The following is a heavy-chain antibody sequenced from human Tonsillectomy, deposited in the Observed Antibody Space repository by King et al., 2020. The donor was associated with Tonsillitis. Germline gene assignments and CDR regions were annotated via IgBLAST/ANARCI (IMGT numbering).Heavy chain of an antibody. V-gene: IGHV4-59*13. D-gene: IGHD1-26*01. CDR1: GCSISTYY. CDR2: IHYSGST. J-gene: IGHJ4*02. Sequence: QLQESGPGLVKPSETLSLTCTVSGCSISTYYWSWIRQPPGKGLEWIGYIHYSGSTNSNPSLQSRVTISIDTSKNQFSLKPTFGTAADTAVYYCARDVGLTDRGSYFDYWGQGTVITVSS. CDR3: ARDVGLTDRGSYFDY.